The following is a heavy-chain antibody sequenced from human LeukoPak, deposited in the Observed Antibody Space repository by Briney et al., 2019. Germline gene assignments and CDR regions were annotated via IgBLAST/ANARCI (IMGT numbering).Heavy chain of an antibody. CDR2: IYYSGTT. V-gene: IGHV4-59*01. Sequence: SETLSLTCPVSGGSISPYYWSWIRQPPGKGLEWIGYIYYSGTTNYNPSLQSRVTISVATSKNQFSLKLSPVTAADTALYYCARDRASAGGFDYWGQGTLVTVSS. CDR1: GGSISPYY. D-gene: IGHD2-15*01. CDR3: ARDRASAGGFDY. J-gene: IGHJ4*02.